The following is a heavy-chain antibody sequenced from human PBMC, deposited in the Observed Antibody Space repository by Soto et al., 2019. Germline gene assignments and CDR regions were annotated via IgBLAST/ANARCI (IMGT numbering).Heavy chain of an antibody. CDR2: INPNSGGT. CDR1: GYTFTGYY. V-gene: IGHV1-2*02. D-gene: IGHD3-10*01. CDR3: ARAASGSYSPLLSPDN. Sequence: ASVKVSCKASGYTFTGYYMHWVRQAPGQGLEWMGWINPNSGGTKYAQKFQGGVTMTRDTSISTAYMELSVLTSDDTAVYYCARAASGSYSPLLSPDNWGQGTLVTV. J-gene: IGHJ4*02.